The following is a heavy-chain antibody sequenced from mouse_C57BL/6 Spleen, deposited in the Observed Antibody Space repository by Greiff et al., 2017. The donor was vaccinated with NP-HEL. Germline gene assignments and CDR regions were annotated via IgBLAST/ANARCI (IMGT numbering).Heavy chain of an antibody. CDR2: IDPETGGT. V-gene: IGHV1-15*01. CDR1: GYTFTDYE. CDR3: TCYGSRGEFEC. Sequence: VQVVESGAELVRPGASVTLSCKASGYTFTDYEMHWVKQTPVHGLEWIGAIDPETGGTAYNQKFKGKAILTADKSSSTAYMELRSLTSEDSAVYYCTCYGSRGEFECWGKGTTLTVSS. J-gene: IGHJ2*01. D-gene: IGHD1-1*01.